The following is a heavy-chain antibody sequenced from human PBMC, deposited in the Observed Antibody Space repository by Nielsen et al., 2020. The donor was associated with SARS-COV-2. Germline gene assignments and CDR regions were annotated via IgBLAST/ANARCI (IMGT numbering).Heavy chain of an antibody. CDR1: GGSISSGSCY. J-gene: IGHJ6*02. CDR2: IYTSGST. D-gene: IGHD1-7*01. V-gene: IGHV4-61*02. CDR3: ARGPYNWNYVEDGMDV. Sequence: SETLSLTCTVSGGSISSGSCYWSWIRQPAGKGLEWIGRIYTSGSTNYNPSLKSRVTISVDTSKNQFSLKLSSVTAADTAVYYCARGPYNWNYVEDGMDVWGQGTTVTVSS.